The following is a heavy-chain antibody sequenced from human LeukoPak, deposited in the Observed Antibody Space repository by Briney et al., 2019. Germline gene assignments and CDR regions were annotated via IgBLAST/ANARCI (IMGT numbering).Heavy chain of an antibody. J-gene: IGHJ4*02. V-gene: IGHV3-23*01. CDR1: GFTFCSYE. D-gene: IGHD3-9*01. CDR2: ISGSGGST. Sequence: PGGSLRLSCAASGFTFCSYEMNWVRQAPGKGLEWVSAISGSGGSTYYADSVKGRFTISRDNSKNTLYLQMNSLRAEDTAVYYCATPQNYDILTGLDYWGQGTLVTVSS. CDR3: ATPQNYDILTGLDY.